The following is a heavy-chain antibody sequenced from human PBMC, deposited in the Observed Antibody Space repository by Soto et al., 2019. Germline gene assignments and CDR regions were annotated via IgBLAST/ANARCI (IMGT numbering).Heavy chain of an antibody. CDR1: GFSLSTSGVG. Sequence: QITLKESGPTLVKPTQTLTLTCTFSGFSLSTSGVGVGWIRQPPGKALEWLALIYWDDDKHYSPSLKIRLTITKDTSKNQVVLTMTHMDPVDTATYYCAHSLIPNWGSRGAFDYWGQGTMVTVSS. CDR2: IYWDDDK. D-gene: IGHD7-27*01. J-gene: IGHJ4*02. CDR3: AHSLIPNWGSRGAFDY. V-gene: IGHV2-5*02.